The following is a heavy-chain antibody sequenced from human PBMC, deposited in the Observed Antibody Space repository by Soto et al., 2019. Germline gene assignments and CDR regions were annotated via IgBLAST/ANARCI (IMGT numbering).Heavy chain of an antibody. CDR1: GFTFSSYS. V-gene: IGHV3-23*01. D-gene: IGHD3-10*01. Sequence: GGSLRLSCAASGFTFSSYSISWVRQAPGKGLEWVSGFRSGGDDDTTYYADSVRGRFTISRDNSKNTLFLQMNSLRAEDTAIYYCAKKVNSGSGSQFFDYWGQGTLVTVSS. CDR2: FRSGGDDDTT. CDR3: AKKVNSGSGSQFFDY. J-gene: IGHJ4*02.